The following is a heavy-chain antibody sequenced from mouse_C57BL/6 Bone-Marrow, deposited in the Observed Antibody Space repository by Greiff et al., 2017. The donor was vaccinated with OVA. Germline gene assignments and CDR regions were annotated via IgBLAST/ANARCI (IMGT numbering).Heavy chain of an antibody. V-gene: IGHV5-12*01. Sequence: EVQLVESGGGLVQPGGSLKLSCAASGFTFSDYYMYWVRQTPEQRLEWVAYISNGGGSTYYPDTVKGRFTISRDNAKNTLYLQMSRLKSEDTAMYYCASTLLPFYWYFDDWGTGTTVTVSS. D-gene: IGHD2-1*01. CDR3: ASTLLPFYWYFDD. J-gene: IGHJ1*03. CDR2: ISNGGGST. CDR1: GFTFSDYY.